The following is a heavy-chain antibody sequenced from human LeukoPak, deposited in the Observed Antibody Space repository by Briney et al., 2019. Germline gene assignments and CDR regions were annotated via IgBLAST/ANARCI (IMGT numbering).Heavy chain of an antibody. CDR1: GGSFSGYY. CDR2: INHSGST. D-gene: IGHD1-26*01. V-gene: IGHV4-34*01. J-gene: IGHJ4*01. CDR3: ARGRPWELLRFDY. Sequence: SETLSLTCAVYGGSFSGYYWTWIRQTPGKGLEWIGEINHSGSTNYNPSLKSRVTISVDTSKNQFSLKLSSVTAADTAVYYCARGRPWELLRFDYWGHGTLVTVSS.